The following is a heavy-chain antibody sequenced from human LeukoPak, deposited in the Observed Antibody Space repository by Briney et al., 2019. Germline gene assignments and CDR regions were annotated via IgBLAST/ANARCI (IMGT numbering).Heavy chain of an antibody. CDR3: ARGARWLRQGQGFDP. V-gene: IGHV4-31*03. CDR1: GGSISSGGYY. CDR2: IYYSGST. Sequence: PSEALSLTCTVSGGSISSGGYYWSWIRQHPGKGLEWIGYIYYSGSTYYNPSLKSRVTISVDTSKNQFSLKLSSVTAADTAVYYCARGARWLRQGQGFDPWGQGTLVTVSS. D-gene: IGHD5-12*01. J-gene: IGHJ5*02.